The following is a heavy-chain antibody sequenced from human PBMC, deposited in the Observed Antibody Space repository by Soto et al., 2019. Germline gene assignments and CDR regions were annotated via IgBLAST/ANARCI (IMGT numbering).Heavy chain of an antibody. J-gene: IGHJ6*02. CDR2: ISFDGRKE. Sequence: QVQLVESGGGVVQPGRSLRLSCAASGFTFSSYAMHWVRQAPGKGLEWVALISFDGRKEYYADSVKGRFTISRDNPKNTLYLQMNGLRPEDTAVYYCARDGYGMDVWGQGTTVTVSS. CDR1: GFTFSSYA. CDR3: ARDGYGMDV. V-gene: IGHV3-30*04.